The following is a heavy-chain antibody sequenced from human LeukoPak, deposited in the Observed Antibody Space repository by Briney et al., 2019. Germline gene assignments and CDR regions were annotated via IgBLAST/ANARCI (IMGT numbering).Heavy chain of an antibody. CDR3: AKATNWGFYANFDH. CDR1: ELTFSNYA. CDR2: ISGTGGST. D-gene: IGHD7-27*01. Sequence: GGSLRLSCSASELTFSNYAMTWVRQAPGKGLAWVSSISGTGGSTYHEDSVKGRFSISRDNSKNTLYLQMNSLRAEDTAVYFCAKATNWGFYANFDHWGQGTLVTVSS. J-gene: IGHJ4*02. V-gene: IGHV3-23*01.